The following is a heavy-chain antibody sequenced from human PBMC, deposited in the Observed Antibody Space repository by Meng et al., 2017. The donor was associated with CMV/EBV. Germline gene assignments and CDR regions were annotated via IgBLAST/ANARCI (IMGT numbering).Heavy chain of an antibody. V-gene: IGHV4-39*01. CDR3: ARGTANWGLYFDY. CDR2: IYYSGST. D-gene: IGHD7-27*01. Sequence: GSLRLSCTVSGGSISSSSYYWGWIRQPPGKGLEWIGSIYYSGSTYYNPSLKSRVTISVDTSKNQFSLKLSSATAADTAVYYCARGTANWGLYFDYWGQGTLVTVSS. J-gene: IGHJ4*02. CDR1: GGSISSSSYY.